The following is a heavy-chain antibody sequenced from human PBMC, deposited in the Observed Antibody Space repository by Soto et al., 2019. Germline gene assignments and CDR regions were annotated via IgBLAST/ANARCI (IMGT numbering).Heavy chain of an antibody. J-gene: IGHJ6*02. CDR2: IYYSGST. D-gene: IGHD6-6*01. CDR1: GGSISSYY. V-gene: IGHV4-59*12. Sequence: PSETLSLTCTVSGGSISSYYWSWIRQPPGKGLEWIGYIYYSGSTNYNPSLKSRVTISLDTSKNQFSLKLCSVTAADTAVYYCARGSSIAGLYYGMDVWGQGTTVTVSS. CDR3: ARGSSIAGLYYGMDV.